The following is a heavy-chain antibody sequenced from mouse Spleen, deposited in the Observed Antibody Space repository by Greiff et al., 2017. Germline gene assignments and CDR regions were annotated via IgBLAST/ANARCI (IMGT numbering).Heavy chain of an antibody. CDR3: ARRDGDV. Sequence: QVQLQQPGAELVMPGASVKLSCKASGYTFTSYWMHWVKQRPGQGLEWIGEIDPSDSYTNYNQKFKGKATLTVDKSSSTAYMQLSSLTSEDSAVYYCARRDGDVWGAGTTVTVSS. V-gene: IGHV1-69*01. D-gene: IGHD3-3*01. CDR2: IDPSDSYT. J-gene: IGHJ1*01. CDR1: GYTFTSYW.